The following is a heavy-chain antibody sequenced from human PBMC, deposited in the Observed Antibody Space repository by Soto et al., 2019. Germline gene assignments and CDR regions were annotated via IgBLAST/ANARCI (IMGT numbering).Heavy chain of an antibody. J-gene: IGHJ5*02. D-gene: IGHD1-1*01. CDR2: IYHSGYT. Sequence: QLQLQESGSGLVKPSQTLSLTCTVSGGSISSGGYAWNWIRQAPGKGLEWIGYIYHSGYTLYNPSLKGRATISVDKSKNHFSLNLTSGTAADTAVYYCARDQLEGNWFDPWGQGTLVTVSS. CDR1: GGSISSGGYA. V-gene: IGHV4-30-2*01. CDR3: ARDQLEGNWFDP.